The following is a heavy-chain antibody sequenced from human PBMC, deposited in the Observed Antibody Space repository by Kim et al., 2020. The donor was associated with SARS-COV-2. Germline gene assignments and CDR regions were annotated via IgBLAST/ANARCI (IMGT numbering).Heavy chain of an antibody. J-gene: IGHJ5*02. CDR3: ARDRFGGSTSRIRGWFDP. V-gene: IGHV4-31*02. Sequence: KSRVTISVDTSKNQFSLKLSSVTAADTAVYYCARDRFGGSTSRIRGWFDPWGQGTLVTVSS. D-gene: IGHD2-2*01.